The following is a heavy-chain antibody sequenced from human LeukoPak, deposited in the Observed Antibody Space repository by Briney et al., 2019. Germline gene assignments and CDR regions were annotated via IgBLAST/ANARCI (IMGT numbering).Heavy chain of an antibody. Sequence: ASVKVSCKASGYTFTSYYIHWVRQAPGQGLEWMGIINPSGGSTNYAQKLQGRVTMTRDTSTGTVYMELSSLRSEDTAVYYCARGPSYTSSWFDYWGQGTPVTVSS. CDR3: ARGPSYTSSWFDY. CDR1: GYTFTSYY. D-gene: IGHD6-13*01. J-gene: IGHJ4*02. V-gene: IGHV1-46*01. CDR2: INPSGGST.